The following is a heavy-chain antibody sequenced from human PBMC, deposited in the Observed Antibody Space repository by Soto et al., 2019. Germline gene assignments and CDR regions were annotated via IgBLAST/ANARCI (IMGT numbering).Heavy chain of an antibody. D-gene: IGHD4-17*01. Sequence: PSETLSLTCTGPGGSISSYYWSWIRQPAGKGLEWIGRIYTSGSTNYNPSLKSRVTMSVDTSKNQFSLKLSSVTAADTAVYYCATDYGDYGGPFPHAFDIWGQGTMVTVSS. V-gene: IGHV4-4*07. J-gene: IGHJ3*02. CDR3: ATDYGDYGGPFPHAFDI. CDR2: IYTSGST. CDR1: GGSISSYY.